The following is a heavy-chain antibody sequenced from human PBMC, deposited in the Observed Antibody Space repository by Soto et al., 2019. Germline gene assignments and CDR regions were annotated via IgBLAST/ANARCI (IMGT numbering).Heavy chain of an antibody. V-gene: IGHV3-23*01. J-gene: IGHJ4*01. CDR1: GFTFSSYA. Sequence: PGGSLRLSCAASGFTFSSYAMRLVGHAPGNGLDLVSAITGSGGSTYYAASVKGRFTISRDNSKNTLYLQMXTLRAEDTPVYNCEKAEVYLYRSPALAGWDHGPLLTVCS. CDR3: EKAEVYLYRSPALAG. CDR2: ITGSGGST. D-gene: IGHD3-16*02.